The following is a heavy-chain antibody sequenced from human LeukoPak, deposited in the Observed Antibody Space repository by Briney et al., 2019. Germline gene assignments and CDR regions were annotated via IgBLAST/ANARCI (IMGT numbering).Heavy chain of an antibody. Sequence: PSETLSLTCAVYGGSFSGYYWSWIRQPPGKGLEWIGEINHSGSTNYNPSLKSRVTISVDTSKNQFSLKLTSVTATATAVYYCAEDTFFGVSGSRSYGMDVWGQGTTVIVSS. J-gene: IGHJ6*02. D-gene: IGHD3-3*01. CDR1: GGSFSGYY. CDR2: INHSGST. V-gene: IGHV4-34*01. CDR3: AEDTFFGVSGSRSYGMDV.